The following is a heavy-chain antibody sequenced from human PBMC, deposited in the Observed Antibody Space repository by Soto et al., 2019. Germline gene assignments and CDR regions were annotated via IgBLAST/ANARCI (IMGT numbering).Heavy chain of an antibody. Sequence: SETLSLTCTVSGGSISSYFYIWVRQPPGKGLKWIGSVYYTGTTDYNPSLKSRVTISVDTSKTRFSLNLRSVTAADTAVYYCARDLAAVPRAFDYWGRGTLVTVSS. CDR1: GGSISSYF. CDR2: VYYTGTT. V-gene: IGHV4-59*01. D-gene: IGHD6-13*01. CDR3: ARDLAAVPRAFDY. J-gene: IGHJ4*02.